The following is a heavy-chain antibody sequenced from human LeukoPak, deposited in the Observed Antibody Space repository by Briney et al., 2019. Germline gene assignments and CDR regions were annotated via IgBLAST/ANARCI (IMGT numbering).Heavy chain of an antibody. CDR1: GFSFRDYW. J-gene: IGHJ4*02. CDR2: MSPDGSDK. V-gene: IGHV3-7*01. D-gene: IGHD2-8*01. CDR3: VTSWCRQQRDY. Sequence: GGSLRLTCAASGFSFRDYWMSWVRQAPGKGLEWVADMSPDGSDKTYVDSVKGRLTIPRDNAKQSLYLQMDSLTAEDTAVYYCVTSWCRQQRDYWGQGTLVTVSS.